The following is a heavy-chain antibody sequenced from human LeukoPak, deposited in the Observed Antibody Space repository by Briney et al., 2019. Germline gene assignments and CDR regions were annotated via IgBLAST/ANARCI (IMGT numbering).Heavy chain of an antibody. CDR3: ARDRRPPPKWELLSWRTKGGLDY. Sequence: GASVKASCKASGYTFTSYAMHWVRQAPGQRLEWMGWINAGNGNTKYSQKFQGRVTITRDTSASTAYMELSSLRSEDTAVYYCARDRRPPPKWELLSWRTKGGLDYWGQGTLVTVSS. CDR2: INAGNGNT. V-gene: IGHV1-3*01. CDR1: GYTFTSYA. D-gene: IGHD1-26*01. J-gene: IGHJ4*02.